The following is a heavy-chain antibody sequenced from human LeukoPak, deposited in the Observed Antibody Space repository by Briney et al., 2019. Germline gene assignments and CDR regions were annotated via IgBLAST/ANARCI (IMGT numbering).Heavy chain of an antibody. V-gene: IGHV3-30-3*01. J-gene: IGHJ4*02. Sequence: GGSLRLSCAASGFTFSSYAMHWVRQAPGKGLEWVAVISYDGSNKYYADSVKGRFIISRDNSKNTLYLQMNSLRAEDTAVYYCARGLSRPRRHYYDSSGYIGDGSYYFDYWGQGTLVTVSS. CDR3: ARGLSRPRRHYYDSSGYIGDGSYYFDY. CDR1: GFTFSSYA. CDR2: ISYDGSNK. D-gene: IGHD3-22*01.